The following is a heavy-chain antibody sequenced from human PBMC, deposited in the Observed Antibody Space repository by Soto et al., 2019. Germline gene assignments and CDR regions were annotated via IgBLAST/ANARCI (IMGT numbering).Heavy chain of an antibody. CDR2: INPNSGGT. J-gene: IGHJ3*02. D-gene: IGHD3-22*01. Sequence: ASVKVSCKASGYTFTGYYMHWVRQAPGQGLEWMGWINPNSGGTNYTQKFQGWVTMTRDTSISTAYMELSRLRSDDTAVYYCAIATYYYDSSGYAPLGGGAFDIWGQGTMVTVPS. CDR3: AIATYYYDSSGYAPLGGGAFDI. CDR1: GYTFTGYY. V-gene: IGHV1-2*04.